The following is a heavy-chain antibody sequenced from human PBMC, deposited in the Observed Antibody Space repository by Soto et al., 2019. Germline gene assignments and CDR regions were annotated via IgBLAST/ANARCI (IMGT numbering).Heavy chain of an antibody. CDR1: GFTFSSYA. V-gene: IGHV3-23*01. CDR3: AKGARGYCSGGSCYSGVDY. D-gene: IGHD2-15*01. Sequence: EVPLLESGGGLVQPGGSLRLSCAASGFTFSSYAMSWVRQAPGKGLEWVSAISGSGGSTYYADSVKGRFTISRDNSKNTLYLQMNSLRAEDTAVYYCAKGARGYCSGGSCYSGVDYWGQGTLVTVSS. J-gene: IGHJ4*02. CDR2: ISGSGGST.